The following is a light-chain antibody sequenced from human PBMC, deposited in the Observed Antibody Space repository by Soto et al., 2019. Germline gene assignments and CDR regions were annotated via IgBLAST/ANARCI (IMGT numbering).Light chain of an antibody. CDR3: QTYNKWHRT. CDR2: GSY. J-gene: IGKJ1*01. CDR1: QSVTTT. Sequence: ELVMTQSPATLSVSPGERATLSCRASQSVTTTLAWYQQKRCQSPRLLIYGSYRSATGVPARFSGSGSGTDFTLPISSLQSADFGVYYWQTYNKWHRTFGQGTNVYI. V-gene: IGKV3-15*01.